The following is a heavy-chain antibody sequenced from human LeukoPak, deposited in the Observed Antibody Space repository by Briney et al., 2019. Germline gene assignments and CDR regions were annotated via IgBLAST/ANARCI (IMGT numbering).Heavy chain of an antibody. CDR3: ARLGPIGIAVAGTLDY. CDR2: IYYSGST. Sequence: PSETLSLTCTVSGGSISSSSYYWGWIRQPPGKGLEWIGSIYYSGSTYYNPSLKSRVTISVDTSKNQFSQKLSSVTAADTAVYYCARLGPIGIAVAGTLDYWGQGTLVTVSS. V-gene: IGHV4-39*01. D-gene: IGHD6-19*01. CDR1: GGSISSSSYY. J-gene: IGHJ4*02.